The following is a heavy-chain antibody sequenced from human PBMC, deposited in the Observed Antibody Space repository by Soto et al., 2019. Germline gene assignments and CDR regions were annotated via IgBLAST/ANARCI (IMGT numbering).Heavy chain of an antibody. V-gene: IGHV6-1*01. CDR1: GESVSSNSAA. CDR2: TYYRSKWYN. J-gene: IGHJ4*02. D-gene: IGHD1-26*01. Sequence: SQTLSLPCAISGESVSSNSAAWNWIRQSPSRGLEWLGRTYYRSKWYNDYAVTVKSRISIKPDTSENQFTLQLNSVTPEDKTVNYCARDMGSILGATMFDYGGQGTRVTVSS. CDR3: ARDMGSILGATMFDY.